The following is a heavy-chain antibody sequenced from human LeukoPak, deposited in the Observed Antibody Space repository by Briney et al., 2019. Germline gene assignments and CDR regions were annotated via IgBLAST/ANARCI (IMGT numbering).Heavy chain of an antibody. CDR2: ISGSGGST. V-gene: IGHV3-23*01. Sequence: GGSLRLSCAASGFTFSSYAMSWVRQAPGKGLEWVSAISGSGGSTDYADSVKGRFTISRDNSKNTLYLHMNSLRAEDTAIYYCAKDGSGTSYYYYYMDVWGKGPRSPSP. D-gene: IGHD3-10*01. CDR1: GFTFSSYA. CDR3: AKDGSGTSYYYYYMDV. J-gene: IGHJ6*03.